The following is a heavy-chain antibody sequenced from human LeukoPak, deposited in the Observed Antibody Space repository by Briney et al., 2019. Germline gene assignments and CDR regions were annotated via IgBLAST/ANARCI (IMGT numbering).Heavy chain of an antibody. CDR2: IYYSGST. J-gene: IGHJ4*02. CDR1: GGSISSYY. V-gene: IGHV4-59*01. Sequence: SETLSPTCTVSGGSISSYYWSWIRQPPGKGLEWIGYIYYSGSTNYNPSLKSRVTISVDTSKNQFSLKLSSVTAADTAVYYCARDSIGYGRPGAFDYWGQGTLVTVSS. CDR3: ARDSIGYGRPGAFDY. D-gene: IGHD5-12*01.